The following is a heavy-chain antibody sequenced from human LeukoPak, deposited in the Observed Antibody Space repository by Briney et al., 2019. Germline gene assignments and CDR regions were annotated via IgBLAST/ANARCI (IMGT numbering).Heavy chain of an antibody. CDR1: GGSFSGYY. V-gene: IGHV4-34*01. CDR2: INHSGST. J-gene: IGHJ4*02. Sequence: SETLSLTCAVYGGSFSGYYWSWIRQPPGKGLEWIGEINHSGSTNYNPSLRSRVTISVDTSKNQFSLKLSSVTAADTAVYYCARGTMTTVTYYFDYWGQGTLVTVSS. CDR3: ARGTMTTVTYYFDY. D-gene: IGHD4-17*01.